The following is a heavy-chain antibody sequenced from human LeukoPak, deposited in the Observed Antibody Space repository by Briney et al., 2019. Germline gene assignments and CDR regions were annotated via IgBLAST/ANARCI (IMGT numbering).Heavy chain of an antibody. J-gene: IGHJ6*03. D-gene: IGHD6-13*01. CDR1: GYTFTGYY. CDR3: ARDKRHSSSWYYYYYYMDV. CDR2: INPNNGGT. V-gene: IGHV1-2*02. Sequence: ASVKVSCKASGYTFTGYYIHWVRQAPGQGLEWMGWINPNNGGTNYAQKFQGRVTMTRDTSISTDYMELTRLRSDDTAVYYCARDKRHSSSWYYYYYYMDVWGKGTTVTVSS.